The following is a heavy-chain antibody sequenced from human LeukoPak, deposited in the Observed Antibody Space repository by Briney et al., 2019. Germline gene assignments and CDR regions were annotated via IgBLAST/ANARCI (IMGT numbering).Heavy chain of an antibody. CDR2: IIPIFGTA. CDR1: GGTFSSYA. Sequence: SVKVSCKASGGTFSSYAISWVRQAPGQGLEWMGGIIPIFGTANYAQKFQGRITITTDESTSTAYMELSSLRSEDTAVYYCARDLGVGAAPYFDYWGQGTLVTVSS. V-gene: IGHV1-69*05. J-gene: IGHJ4*02. CDR3: ARDLGVGAAPYFDY. D-gene: IGHD1-26*01.